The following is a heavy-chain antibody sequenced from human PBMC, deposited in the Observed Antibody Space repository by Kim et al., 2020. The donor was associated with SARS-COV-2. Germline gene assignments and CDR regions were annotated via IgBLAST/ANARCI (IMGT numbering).Heavy chain of an antibody. Sequence: DSVKGRFTISRDNSKKTLYLQINSLRAEDMAVYYCARPTSSSGGSRPLDYWGQGILVSVSS. CDR3: ARPTSSSGGSRPLDY. D-gene: IGHD6-19*01. J-gene: IGHJ4*02. V-gene: IGHV3-30*01.